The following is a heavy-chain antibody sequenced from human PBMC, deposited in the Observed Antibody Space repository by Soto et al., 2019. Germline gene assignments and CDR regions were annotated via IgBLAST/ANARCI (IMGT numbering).Heavy chain of an antibody. CDR2: ISGSGGIT. J-gene: IGHJ4*02. CDR3: AKVYYGSGSYYYYFEY. Sequence: GGSLRLSCAASGFTFSSYAMSWVRQGPGKGLEWVSAISGSGGITYYADSVKGRFTISRDNPKNTLYIQMNSLRAEDTAVYYCAKVYYGSGSYYYYFEYWGQGTMVTVSS. D-gene: IGHD3-10*01. V-gene: IGHV3-23*01. CDR1: GFTFSSYA.